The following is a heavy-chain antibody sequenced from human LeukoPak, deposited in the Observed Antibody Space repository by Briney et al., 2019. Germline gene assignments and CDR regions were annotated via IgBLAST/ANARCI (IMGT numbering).Heavy chain of an antibody. CDR1: GFTFSSYG. CDR3: AKVMSSGYGDH. V-gene: IGHV3-33*06. Sequence: GGSLRLSCAASGFTFSSYGMHWVRQAPGKGLEWVAVIWYDGSNKYYADSVKGRFTISRDNSKNTLYLQMNNLRAEDTAVYYCAKVMSSGYGDHWGQGTLVTVSS. D-gene: IGHD3-22*01. J-gene: IGHJ4*02. CDR2: IWYDGSNK.